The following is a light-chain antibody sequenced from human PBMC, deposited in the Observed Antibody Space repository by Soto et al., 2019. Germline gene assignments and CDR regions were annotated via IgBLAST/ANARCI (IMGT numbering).Light chain of an antibody. V-gene: IGKV3-20*01. J-gene: IGKJ1*01. CDR3: QQYGSSPRT. CDR1: QSVSSSY. Sequence: SVLTQSPVTLSFSPGEIGTLSCRSSQSVSSSYLAWYQQKPGQAPRLLIYGASSRATGIPDRFSGSGSGTDFTLTISRLEPEDFAVYYCQQYGSSPRTFGQGTKVDIK. CDR2: GAS.